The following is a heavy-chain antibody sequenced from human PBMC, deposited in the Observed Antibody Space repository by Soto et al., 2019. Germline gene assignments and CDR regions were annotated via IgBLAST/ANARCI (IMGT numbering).Heavy chain of an antibody. CDR2: ISGSGGST. CDR1: GFTFSSYA. V-gene: IGHV3-23*01. J-gene: IGHJ4*02. Sequence: GGSLRLSCAASGFTFSSYAMSWVRQAPGKGLEWVSAISGSGGSTYYADSVKGRFTISRDNSKNTLYLQMNSLRAEDTAVYYCAKGREYTYYYDSSGYRYWGQGTLVTVSS. D-gene: IGHD3-22*01. CDR3: AKGREYTYYYDSSGYRY.